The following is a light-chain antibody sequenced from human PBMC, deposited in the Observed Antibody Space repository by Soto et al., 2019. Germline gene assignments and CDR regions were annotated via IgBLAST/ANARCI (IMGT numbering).Light chain of an antibody. CDR2: KIS. CDR3: IQGTHWPPN. J-gene: IGKJ3*01. Sequence: DVVMTQSPLSLPVTLGQPASISCRSSQSLVYSDGNTFLSWFQQRPGLSPRCLIYKISNRDSGVPDRFSGSGSGTDFTLKITRVEAEDVGIYYCIQGTHWPPNFGPGTKVDIK. V-gene: IGKV2-30*01. CDR1: QSLVYSDGNTF.